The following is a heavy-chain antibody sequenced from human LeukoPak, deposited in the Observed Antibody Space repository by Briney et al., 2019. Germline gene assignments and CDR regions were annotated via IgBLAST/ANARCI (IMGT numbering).Heavy chain of an antibody. CDR1: GYTFTSYD. V-gene: IGHV1-8*01. J-gene: IGHJ5*02. D-gene: IGHD6-13*01. Sequence: ASVKVSCKASGYTFTSYDINWVRQATGQGLEWMGWMNPNSGNTGYAQKFQGRVTMTRNTSISTAYMELSSLRSEDTAVYYCATSRSVAAAGTISFQTWWFDPWGQGTLVTVSS. CDR2: MNPNSGNT. CDR3: ATSRSVAAAGTISFQTWWFDP.